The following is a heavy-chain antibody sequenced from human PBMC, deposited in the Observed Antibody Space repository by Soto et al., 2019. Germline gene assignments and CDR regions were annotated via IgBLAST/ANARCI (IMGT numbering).Heavy chain of an antibody. D-gene: IGHD3-10*01. J-gene: IGHJ4*02. CDR3: ASMGYHYGSGSYPLDY. V-gene: IGHV4-4*08. CDR2: MYNSGST. CDR1: GGSISSYY. Sequence: QVQLQESGPGLVKPSETLSLTCTVSGGSISSYYWTWIRQPPGKGLEWIGFMYNSGSTHYNPSLMSRVTIALHPSKNQFSLNLRSVTAAESAVYYCASMGYHYGSGSYPLDYWGQGTLVTVSS.